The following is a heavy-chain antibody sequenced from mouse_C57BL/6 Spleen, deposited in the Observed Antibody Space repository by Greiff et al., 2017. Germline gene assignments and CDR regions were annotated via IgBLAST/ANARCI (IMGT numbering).Heavy chain of an antibody. J-gene: IGHJ2*01. D-gene: IGHD2-13*01. CDR3: GRAGDLYYFDY. CDR2: IDPSDSET. V-gene: IGHV1-52*01. Sequence: QVQLQQPGAELVRPGSSVKLSCKASGYTFTSYWMHWVKQRPIQGLEWIGNIDPSDSETNYNQKFKDKATLTVDKSSSTAYMQLSSLTSEDSAVCYCGRAGDLYYFDYWGQGTTLTVSS. CDR1: GYTFTSYW.